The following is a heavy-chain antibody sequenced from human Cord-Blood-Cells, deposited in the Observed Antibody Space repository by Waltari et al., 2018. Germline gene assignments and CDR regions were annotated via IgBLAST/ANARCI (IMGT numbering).Heavy chain of an antibody. CDR3: ARGSSLWYYYYGMDV. D-gene: IGHD6-6*01. CDR1: GFTFSSYD. Sequence: AASGFTFSSYDMHWVRQATGKGLEWVSAIGTAGDTYYPGSVKGRFTISRENAKNSLYLQMNSLRAGDTAVYYCARGSSLWYYYYGMDVWGQGTTVTVSS. CDR2: IGTAGDT. J-gene: IGHJ6*02. V-gene: IGHV3-13*01.